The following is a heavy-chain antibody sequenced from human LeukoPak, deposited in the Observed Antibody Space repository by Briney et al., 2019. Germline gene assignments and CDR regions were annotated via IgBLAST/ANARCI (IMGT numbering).Heavy chain of an antibody. CDR2: ISISGGTI. CDR3: ARDRSSSAAPSPSY. V-gene: IGHV3-48*02. CDR1: GFTFSSYG. J-gene: IGHJ4*02. D-gene: IGHD6-13*01. Sequence: GGSLRLSCAASGFTFSSYGMNWVRQAPGKGLEWVSYISISGGTIYYADSVKGRFTISRDNAKNSLYLQMNSLRDEDTAVYYCARDRSSSAAPSPSYWGQGTLVTVSS.